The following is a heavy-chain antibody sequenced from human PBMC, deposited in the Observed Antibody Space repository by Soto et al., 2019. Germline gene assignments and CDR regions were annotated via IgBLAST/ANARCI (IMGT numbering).Heavy chain of an antibody. Sequence: GESLKISCKGSGYSFTSYWIGWVRQMPGKGLEWMGIIYPGDSDTRYSPSFQGQVTISADKSISTAYLQCSSLKAPDTAMYYCASRRELGIAAAGASMWAFDIWGQGTMVTVSS. CDR3: ASRRELGIAAAGASMWAFDI. CDR1: GYSFTSYW. V-gene: IGHV5-51*01. D-gene: IGHD6-13*01. J-gene: IGHJ3*02. CDR2: IYPGDSDT.